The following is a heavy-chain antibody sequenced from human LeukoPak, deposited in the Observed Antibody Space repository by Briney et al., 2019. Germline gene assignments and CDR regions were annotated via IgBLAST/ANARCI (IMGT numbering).Heavy chain of an antibody. CDR2: INPSGGST. CDR1: GYTFTSYY. J-gene: IGHJ4*02. V-gene: IGHV1-46*01. D-gene: IGHD3-22*01. Sequence: GASVKVSCKASGYTFTSYYMHRVQQAPGQGLEWMGIINPSGGSTSYAQKLQGRVTMTRDTSTSTVYMELSSLRSEDTAVYYCARVSGYYDSSGPYYFDYWGQGTLVTVSS. CDR3: ARVSGYYDSSGPYYFDY.